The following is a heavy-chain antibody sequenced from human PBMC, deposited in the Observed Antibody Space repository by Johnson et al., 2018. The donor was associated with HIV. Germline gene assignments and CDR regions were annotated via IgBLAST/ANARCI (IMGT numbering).Heavy chain of an antibody. Sequence: QVQLVESGGGLVQPGGSLRLSCEASGFSFSDYYMSWIRQAPGKGLEWISYMSSSGSTIYHAESVKGRFTISRDNAKNSLYLQMNSLRVEDTAVYYCVKDIRNRSSSPRGAFDLWGQGTMVAVSS. D-gene: IGHD6-13*01. J-gene: IGHJ3*01. CDR1: GFSFSDYY. CDR3: VKDIRNRSSSPRGAFDL. V-gene: IGHV3-11*04. CDR2: MSSSGSTI.